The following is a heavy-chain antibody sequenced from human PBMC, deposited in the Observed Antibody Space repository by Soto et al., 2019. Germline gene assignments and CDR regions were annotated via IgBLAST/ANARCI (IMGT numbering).Heavy chain of an antibody. CDR1: GFTFSSYV. CDR2: ISYDGSNQ. J-gene: IGHJ5*01. Sequence: LRLSCAASGFTFSSYVMHWVRQAPGKGLEWVAVISYDGSNQYYADSVKGRFTISRDNSKNTLYLQMNSLRAEDTAVYYCARDVQAGNLLWSLPPDSWGQGTLVTVSS. V-gene: IGHV3-30-3*01. D-gene: IGHD3-10*01. CDR3: ARDVQAGNLLWSLPPDS.